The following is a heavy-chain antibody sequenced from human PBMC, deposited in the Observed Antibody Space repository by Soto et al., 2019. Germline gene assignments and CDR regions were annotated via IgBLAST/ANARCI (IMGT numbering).Heavy chain of an antibody. CDR1: GYTFTSYD. CDR3: ARGEYYDILTGYEGAFDI. Sequence: ASVKVSCKASGYTFTSYDINWVRQATGQGLEWMGWMNPNSGNTGYAQKFQGRVTMTRNTSISTAYMKLSSMRSEDTAVYYCARGEYYDILTGYEGAFDIWGQGTMVTVSS. J-gene: IGHJ3*02. V-gene: IGHV1-8*01. CDR2: MNPNSGNT. D-gene: IGHD3-9*01.